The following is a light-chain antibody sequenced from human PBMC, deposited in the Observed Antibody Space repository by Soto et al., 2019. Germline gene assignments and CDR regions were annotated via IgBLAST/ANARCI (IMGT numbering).Light chain of an antibody. V-gene: IGKV3-20*01. J-gene: IGKJ4*01. CDR3: QQYGSSPPALT. Sequence: EMVLTQSPGTLSLSPGERATLSCRASQSVSSSYLAWYQQKPGQAPRLLIYGASSRATSIPDRFSGSGSGTDFTLTISRLEPEDFAVYYCQQYGSSPPALTFGGGTKVEIK. CDR2: GAS. CDR1: QSVSSSY.